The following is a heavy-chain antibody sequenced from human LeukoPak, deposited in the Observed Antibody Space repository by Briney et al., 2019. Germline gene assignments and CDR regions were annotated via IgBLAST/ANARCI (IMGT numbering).Heavy chain of an antibody. J-gene: IGHJ3*02. CDR2: IRYDGSNK. V-gene: IGHV3-30*02. CDR3: AREDGNDAFDI. CDR1: GFTFSSYG. D-gene: IGHD5-24*01. Sequence: GGSLRLSCAASGFTFSSYGMHWVRQAPGKGLEWLAFIRYDGSNKYYVDSVKGRFTISRDNSKNTLYLQMNSLRAEDTAVYYCAREDGNDAFDIWGQGTMVTVSS.